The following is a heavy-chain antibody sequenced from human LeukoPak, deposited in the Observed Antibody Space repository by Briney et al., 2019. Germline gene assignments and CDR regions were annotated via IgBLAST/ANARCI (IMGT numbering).Heavy chain of an antibody. D-gene: IGHD6-13*01. Sequence: ASVKVSCKASGYTFTSYGISWVRQAPGQGLEWMGWISAYNGNTNYAQKLQGRVTMTTDTSTSTAYMELRSLRSDDTAVYYCAKDEGYSSFRVSLDVWGQGTTVTVSS. CDR3: AKDEGYSSFRVSLDV. J-gene: IGHJ6*02. CDR1: GYTFTSYG. CDR2: ISAYNGNT. V-gene: IGHV1-18*01.